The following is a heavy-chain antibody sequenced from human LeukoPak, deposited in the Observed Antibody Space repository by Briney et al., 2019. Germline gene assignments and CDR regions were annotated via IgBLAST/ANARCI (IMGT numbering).Heavy chain of an antibody. CDR2: INSDGSST. J-gene: IGHJ4*01. D-gene: IGHD1-26*01. V-gene: IGHV3-74*01. Sequence: GGSLRLSCAASEFTFSRYWMHWVRQAPGKGLVWVPRINSDGSSTTYADSVKGRFTISRDNAKNTLYLEMNSLRAEDTAVYYCARGSTSWDLDYWGQGTLVTVSS. CDR3: ARGSTSWDLDY. CDR1: EFTFSRYW.